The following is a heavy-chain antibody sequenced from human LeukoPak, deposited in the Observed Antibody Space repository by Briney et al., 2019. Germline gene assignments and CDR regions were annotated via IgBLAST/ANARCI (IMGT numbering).Heavy chain of an antibody. J-gene: IGHJ4*02. CDR3: ARVYYYGSGSSRHYYFDY. CDR2: INPNSGGT. V-gene: IGHV1-2*04. Sequence: ASVKVSCKASGYTFTGYYMHWVRQAPGQGLEWMGWINPNSGGTNYAQKFQGWVTMTRDTSISTAYMELSRLRSDDTAVYYCARVYYYGSGSSRHYYFDYWGQGTLVTVSS. D-gene: IGHD3-10*01. CDR1: GYTFTGYY.